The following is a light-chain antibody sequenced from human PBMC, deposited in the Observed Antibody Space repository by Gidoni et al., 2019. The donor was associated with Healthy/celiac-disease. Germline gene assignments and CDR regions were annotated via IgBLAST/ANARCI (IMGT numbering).Light chain of an antibody. V-gene: IGKV3-15*01. CDR2: GAS. CDR3: QQYNNWPLT. CDR1: QSVSSN. J-gene: IGKJ4*01. Sequence: EIVMTQSPATLSVSPGERATLSCRASQSVSSNLAWYQQKPGQAPRLLIYGASTRATGIPARFSGSGSGTESTLTISSLQSEDFAVYYCQQYNNWPLTFGGGTKVEFK.